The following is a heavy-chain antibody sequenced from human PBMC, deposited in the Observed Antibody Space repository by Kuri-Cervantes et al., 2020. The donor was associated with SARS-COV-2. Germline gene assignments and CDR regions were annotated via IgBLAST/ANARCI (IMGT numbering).Heavy chain of an antibody. D-gene: IGHD5-12*01. J-gene: IGHJ4*02. V-gene: IGHV3-30*18. CDR1: DFTVNTYR. Sequence: GGSLRLSCPASDFTVNTYRSHWVHWVRQAPVEGLEWVAVISYDGGSQYYADSVKGRLTSSRDKSKNSVFLQMNSLRAEDTAVYYCAKAPSGYDYHYFDYWGQGTLVTVSS. CDR3: AKAPSGYDYHYFDY. CDR2: ISYDGGSQ.